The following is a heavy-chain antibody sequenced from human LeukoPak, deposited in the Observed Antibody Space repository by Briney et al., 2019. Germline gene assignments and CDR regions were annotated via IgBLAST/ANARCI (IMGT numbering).Heavy chain of an antibody. Sequence: GGSLRLSCAASGVTFSSYGWHWVRQAPGKGLEWVAFIRYDESKEYYADSVKGRFTISRDNSKNTLYLQMSSLRVEDTAVYHCVKDYLVEAQRVYYFDYWDQGSLVTVSS. D-gene: IGHD1-26*01. CDR1: GVTFSSYG. J-gene: IGHJ4*02. CDR3: VKDYLVEAQRVYYFDY. V-gene: IGHV3-30*02. CDR2: IRYDESKE.